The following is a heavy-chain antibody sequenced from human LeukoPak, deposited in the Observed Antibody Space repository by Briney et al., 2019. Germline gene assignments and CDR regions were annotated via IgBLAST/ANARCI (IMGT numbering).Heavy chain of an antibody. J-gene: IGHJ5*02. D-gene: IGHD3-22*01. CDR3: ARDYYDSSGA. CDR1: GGSFSGYY. CDR2: INHSGST. Sequence: SETLSLTCAVYGGSFSGYYWSWIRQPPGKGLEWIGEINHSGSTNYNPSLKSRVTISVDTSKNQFSLKLSSVTAADTAVYYCARDYYDSSGAWGQGTPVTVSS. V-gene: IGHV4-34*01.